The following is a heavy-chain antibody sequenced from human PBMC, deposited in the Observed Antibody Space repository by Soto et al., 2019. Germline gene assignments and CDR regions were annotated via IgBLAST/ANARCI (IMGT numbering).Heavy chain of an antibody. D-gene: IGHD6-19*01. CDR1: GGSISSSNW. V-gene: IGHV4-4*02. CDR3: ARVPIKNLAAKTAVAGQYYFDY. CDR2: IYHSGST. Sequence: PSETLSLTCAVSGGSISSSNWWSWVRQPPGKGLEWIGEIYHSGSTNYNPSLKSRVTISVDKSKNQFSLKLSSVTAADTAVYYCARVPIKNLAAKTAVAGQYYFDYWGQGTLVTVSS. J-gene: IGHJ4*02.